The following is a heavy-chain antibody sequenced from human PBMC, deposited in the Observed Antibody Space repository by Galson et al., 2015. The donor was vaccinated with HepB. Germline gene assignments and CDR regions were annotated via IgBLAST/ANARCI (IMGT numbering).Heavy chain of an antibody. V-gene: IGHV3-23*01. Sequence: SLRLSCAASGFTFSSYAMSWVRQAPGKGLEWVSAISGSGGSTYYADSVKGRFTISRDNSKNTLYLQMNSLRAEDTAVYYCAKDPRLLPYIVVVPAGWFDPWGQGTLVTVSS. CDR2: ISGSGGST. D-gene: IGHD2-2*01. J-gene: IGHJ5*02. CDR1: GFTFSSYA. CDR3: AKDPRLLPYIVVVPAGWFDP.